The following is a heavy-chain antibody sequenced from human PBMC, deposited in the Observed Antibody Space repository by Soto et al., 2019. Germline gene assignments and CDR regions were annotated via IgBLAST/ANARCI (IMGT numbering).Heavy chain of an antibody. D-gene: IGHD5-12*01. J-gene: IGHJ4*02. Sequence: QVQLVQSGAEVKKPGSSVKVSCKASGGTFSSYAISWVRQAPGQGLEWMGGIIPIFGTANYAQKFQGRVTVTLDESTRNAYIALSRLTSEDAAVYYCARDPGDGYNFWAYWGQGTLVTVSS. CDR2: IIPIFGTA. V-gene: IGHV1-69*05. CDR1: GGTFSSYA. CDR3: ARDPGDGYNFWAY.